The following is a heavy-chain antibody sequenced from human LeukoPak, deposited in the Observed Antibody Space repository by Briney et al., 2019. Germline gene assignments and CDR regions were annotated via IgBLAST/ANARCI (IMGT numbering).Heavy chain of an antibody. Sequence: GGSLRLSCAASGFIFSSLAMTWVRQAPGKGLEWVSTINAVDANTYYADSVKGRFTVSRDNSRNTLYLQMNSLRADDTAGYYCXXQFXGANWGXGTLVIVSS. V-gene: IGHV3-23*01. J-gene: IGHJ4*02. D-gene: IGHD4/OR15-4a*01. CDR1: GFIFSSLA. CDR2: INAVDANT. CDR3: XXQFXGAN.